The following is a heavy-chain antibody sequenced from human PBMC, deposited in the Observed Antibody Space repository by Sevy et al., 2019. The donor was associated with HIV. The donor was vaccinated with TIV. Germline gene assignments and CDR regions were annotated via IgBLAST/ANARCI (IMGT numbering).Heavy chain of an antibody. CDR1: DGSFSGYY. CDR3: ASVTIFGVVISGDGMDV. Sequence: SETLSLTCAVYDGSFSGYYWSWIRQPPGKGLEWIGEINHSGSTNYNPSLKSRVTISVDTSKNQFSLKLSSVTAADTAVYYCASVTIFGVVISGDGMDVWGQGTTVTVSS. D-gene: IGHD3-3*01. CDR2: INHSGST. V-gene: IGHV4-34*01. J-gene: IGHJ6*02.